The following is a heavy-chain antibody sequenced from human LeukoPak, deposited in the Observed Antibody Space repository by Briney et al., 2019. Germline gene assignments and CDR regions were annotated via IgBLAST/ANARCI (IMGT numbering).Heavy chain of an antibody. CDR1: GGTFSSYA. V-gene: IGHV1-69*01. CDR3: ARDARPITKIVVVTDNWFDP. Sequence: PLASVKVSCKASGGTFSSYAISWVRQAPGQGLEWMGGIIPIFGTANYAQKFQGRVTITADESTSTAYMELSSLRSEDTAVYYCARDARPITKIVVVTDNWFDPWGQGTLVTVSS. J-gene: IGHJ5*02. CDR2: IIPIFGTA. D-gene: IGHD3-22*01.